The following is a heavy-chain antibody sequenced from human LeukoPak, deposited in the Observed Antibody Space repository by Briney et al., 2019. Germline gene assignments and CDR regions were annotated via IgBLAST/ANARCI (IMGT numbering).Heavy chain of an antibody. Sequence: ASVKVSCKASGGTFSSYAISWVRQAPGQGLEWMGGIIPIFGTANYAQKFQGRVTITADKSTSTAYVELSSLRSEDTAVYYCARDLGAVTGKVYDWFDPWGQGTLVTVSS. D-gene: IGHD2-8*01. CDR1: GGTFSSYA. V-gene: IGHV1-69*06. J-gene: IGHJ5*02. CDR3: ARDLGAVTGKVYDWFDP. CDR2: IIPIFGTA.